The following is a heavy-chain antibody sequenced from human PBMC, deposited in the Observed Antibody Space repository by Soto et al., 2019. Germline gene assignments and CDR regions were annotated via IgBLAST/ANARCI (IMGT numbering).Heavy chain of an antibody. CDR1: VFSFSNYE. CDR2: IPSRGGTI. V-gene: IGHV3-48*03. J-gene: IGHJ4*02. Sequence: GGSLRLSCAASVFSFSNYEMTWVRQSPGKGLEWISYIPSRGGTIYYADSVRGRFTISRDNAKKSLYLQMDSLRADYTAVYYCARSWNEYFENWGQGTTVTVSS. D-gene: IGHD1-1*01. CDR3: ARSWNEYFEN.